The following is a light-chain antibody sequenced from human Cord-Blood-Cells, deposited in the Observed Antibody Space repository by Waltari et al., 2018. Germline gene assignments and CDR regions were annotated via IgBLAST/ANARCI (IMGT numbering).Light chain of an antibody. CDR3: SSYTSSSTLYV. V-gene: IGLV2-14*01. CDR1: SSDAGGSNY. CDR2: EVS. J-gene: IGLJ1*01. Sequence: QSALTQPASVSGSPGQSITIPCTGTSSDAGGSNYVSWYQQHPGKAPKLMIYEVSNRPSGVSNRFSGSKSGNTASLTISGLQAEDEADYYCSSYTSSSTLYVFGTGTKVTVL.